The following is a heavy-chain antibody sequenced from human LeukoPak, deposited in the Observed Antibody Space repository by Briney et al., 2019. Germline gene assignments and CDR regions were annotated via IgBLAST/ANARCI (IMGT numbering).Heavy chain of an antibody. CDR2: INANSGGT. CDR3: ARDSSTVTTPYFDF. J-gene: IGHJ4*02. V-gene: IGHV1-2*04. CDR1: GGTFSSYA. D-gene: IGHD4-11*01. Sequence: AASVKVSCKASGGTFSSYAISWVRQAPGQGLEWMGWINANSGGTNYAQQFQGWVTMTRDTSISTAYMELSRLRSDDTAMYYCARDSSTVTTPYFDFWGQGTLVTVSS.